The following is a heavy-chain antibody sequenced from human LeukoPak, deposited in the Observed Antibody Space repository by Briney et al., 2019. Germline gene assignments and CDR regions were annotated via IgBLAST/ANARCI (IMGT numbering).Heavy chain of an antibody. CDR1: GFTFSNYA. CDR2: ISFDATKE. Sequence: TGGSLRLSCAASGFTFSNYAMHWVRQAPGKGLEWVAVISFDATKEYFGKSAKGRFTISRDNSKATLYLQMHRLRIEDTALYFCARFKVGTNTTQKNAFDIWGRGTEVAVSS. J-gene: IGHJ3*02. V-gene: IGHV3-30*01. D-gene: IGHD1-1*01. CDR3: ARFKVGTNTTQKNAFDI.